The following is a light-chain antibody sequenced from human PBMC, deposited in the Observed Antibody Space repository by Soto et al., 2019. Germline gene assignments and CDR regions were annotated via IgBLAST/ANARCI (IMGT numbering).Light chain of an antibody. J-gene: IGKJ1*01. CDR1: QSVSSY. V-gene: IGKV3-20*01. CDR2: GAS. Sequence: EIVLALSLATLSLSPRERATPSCRASQSVSSYLAWYQQKPGQAPRLLIYGASRRATGIPDRFIGSGSGTDFTLTISRLEPEDFAVYYCQHYGSLSWTFGQGTKVDI. CDR3: QHYGSLSWT.